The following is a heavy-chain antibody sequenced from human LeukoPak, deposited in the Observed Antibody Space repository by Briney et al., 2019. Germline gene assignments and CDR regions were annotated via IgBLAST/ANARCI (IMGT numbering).Heavy chain of an antibody. CDR3: ARDRVGGDYYDSSGYDAFDI. D-gene: IGHD3-22*01. V-gene: IGHV3-66*01. J-gene: IGHJ3*02. Sequence: PGGSLRLSCAASGFTVSSNYMSWVRQAPGKGLEWVSVIYSGGSTYYADSVKGRFTISRDNSKNTLYLQMNSLRAEDTAVYYCARDRVGGDYYDSSGYDAFDIWGQGTMVTVSS. CDR2: IYSGGST. CDR1: GFTVSSNY.